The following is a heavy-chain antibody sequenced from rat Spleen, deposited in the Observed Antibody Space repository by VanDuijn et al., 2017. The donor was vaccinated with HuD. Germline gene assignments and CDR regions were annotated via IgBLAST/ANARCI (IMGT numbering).Heavy chain of an antibody. CDR2: IWAGGGT. D-gene: IGHD1-4*01. J-gene: IGHJ3*01. CDR1: GFSLTSYH. Sequence: QVQLKESGPGLVQPSQTLSLTCTVSGFSLTSYHVSWVRQPPGKSLVWMGTIWAGGGTDYNSAVQSRLSISRDTSTSQLFLKMNSLQPEDTGTDCCARGTPGWFAYWGQGTLVTVSS. V-gene: IGHV2-72*01. CDR3: ARGTPGWFAY.